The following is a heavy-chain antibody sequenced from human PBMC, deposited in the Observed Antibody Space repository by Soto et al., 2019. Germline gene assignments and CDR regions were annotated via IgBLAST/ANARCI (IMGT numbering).Heavy chain of an antibody. CDR1: GFTFSSYG. D-gene: IGHD1-1*01. CDR2: IWYDGSNK. Sequence: PGGSLRLSCAASGFTFSSYGMHWVRQAPGKGLEWVAVIWYDGSNKYYAESEKGRINISRDNSKNTLYLQMNSLRAEDTAVYYCAREGLAGTQYYFDYWGQGTLVTVSS. V-gene: IGHV3-33*01. J-gene: IGHJ4*02. CDR3: AREGLAGTQYYFDY.